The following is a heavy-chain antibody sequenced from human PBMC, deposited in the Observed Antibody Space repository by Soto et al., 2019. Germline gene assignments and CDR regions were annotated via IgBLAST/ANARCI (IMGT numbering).Heavy chain of an antibody. Sequence: EVQLMESGGGLVQPGGSLRLSCAASGVTVIDNYMNWVRQAPGKGLEWVSVIYSGGSTSYADSVKGRFAISRDNSKNTLYLQMNSLRAEDTAVYYCARTSRPNCSGGTCYFDYWGQGTLVTVSS. D-gene: IGHD2-15*01. V-gene: IGHV3-66*01. CDR3: ARTSRPNCSGGTCYFDY. J-gene: IGHJ4*02. CDR2: IYSGGST. CDR1: GVTVIDNY.